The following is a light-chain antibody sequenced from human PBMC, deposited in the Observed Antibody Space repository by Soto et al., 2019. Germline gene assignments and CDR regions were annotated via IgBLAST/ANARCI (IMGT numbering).Light chain of an antibody. CDR3: QQRSNWPLT. V-gene: IGKV3-11*01. CDR1: QSVSSY. CDR2: DAS. Sequence: EIVLTQSPATLSLSPGERATLSCRASQSVSSYLAWYQQKPGQAPRLLTYDASNSATGIRARFSGSGSGTDFTLTISSLEPEDFAVYYCQQRSNWPLTFGGGTKVEIK. J-gene: IGKJ4*01.